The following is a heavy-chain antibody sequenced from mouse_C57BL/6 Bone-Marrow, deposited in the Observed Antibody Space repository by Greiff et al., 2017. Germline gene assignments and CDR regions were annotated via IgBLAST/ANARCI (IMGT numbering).Heavy chain of an antibody. CDR2: IYPGNGDT. J-gene: IGHJ4*01. Sequence: QVQLKQSGAELVRPGASVKMSCKASGYTFTSYNMHWVKQTPRQGLEWIGAIYPGNGDTSYNQKFKGKATLTVDNSSSTAYMQLSSLTSEDSAVYFCARSGFYGNYYEAMDYWGQGTSVTVSS. CDR3: ARSGFYGNYYEAMDY. CDR1: GYTFTSYN. V-gene: IGHV1-12*01. D-gene: IGHD2-1*01.